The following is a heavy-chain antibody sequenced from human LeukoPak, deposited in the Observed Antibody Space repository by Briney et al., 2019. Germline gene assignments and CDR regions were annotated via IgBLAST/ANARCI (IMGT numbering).Heavy chain of an antibody. Sequence: QPGRSLRLSCAASGFTFSSYAMHWVRQAPGKGLEWVAVISYDGSNKYYADPVKGRFTISRDNSKNTLYLQMNSLRAEDTAVYYCARDPGDGMVRESTFDYWGQGTLVTVSS. CDR1: GFTFSSYA. CDR3: ARDPGDGMVRESTFDY. D-gene: IGHD3-10*01. J-gene: IGHJ4*02. CDR2: ISYDGSNK. V-gene: IGHV3-30-3*01.